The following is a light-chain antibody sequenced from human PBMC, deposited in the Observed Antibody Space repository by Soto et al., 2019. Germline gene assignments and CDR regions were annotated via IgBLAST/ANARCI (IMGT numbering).Light chain of an antibody. Sequence: DIVLTQSPGTLSLSPGERATLSCRASQSISSDYLAWYQQKPGQAPRRLIYGASSRPTGTPDRFSGSGSGTDFTLTISRLEPEDLAVYYCQQYDYLVTFGQGTKVDIK. V-gene: IGKV3-20*01. CDR3: QQYDYLVT. CDR1: QSISSDY. CDR2: GAS. J-gene: IGKJ1*01.